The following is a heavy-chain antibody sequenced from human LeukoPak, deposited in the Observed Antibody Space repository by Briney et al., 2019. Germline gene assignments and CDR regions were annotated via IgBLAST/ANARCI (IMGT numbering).Heavy chain of an antibody. J-gene: IGHJ4*02. D-gene: IGHD3-22*01. V-gene: IGHV1-2*02. Sequence: ASVTVSCKTSGYTFTGYYLHWVRQAPGQGLEWMGWINPNSGGTSYAQNFQGRVTVTMDTSISTAYMELRSLRSDDTAVYYCARAHDSSGYYASLQYWGQGSLVTVSS. CDR3: ARAHDSSGYYASLQY. CDR1: GYTFTGYY. CDR2: INPNSGGT.